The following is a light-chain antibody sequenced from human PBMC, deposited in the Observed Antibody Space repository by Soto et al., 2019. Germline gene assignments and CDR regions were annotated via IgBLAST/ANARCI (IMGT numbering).Light chain of an antibody. V-gene: IGLV2-8*01. Sequence: QSVLTQPPSAPGSPGQSVTISCTGTSSDVGGHNYVSWYQQRPGKAPKLIIYEVTQRPSGVSDRFSGSKSGNTATLTVSGLQAEDEADYHCSSYAGINTLVFGGGTKVTAL. CDR1: SSDVGGHNY. CDR3: SSYAGINTLV. CDR2: EVT. J-gene: IGLJ2*01.